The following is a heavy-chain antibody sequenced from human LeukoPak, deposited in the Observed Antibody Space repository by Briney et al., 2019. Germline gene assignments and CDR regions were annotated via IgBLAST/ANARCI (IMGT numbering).Heavy chain of an antibody. V-gene: IGHV4-39*01. CDR1: GGSISSSSYY. CDR3: ARVLIVVVPAALDY. Sequence: SETLSLTCTVSGGSISSSSYYWGWIRQPPGKGLEWIGSIYYSGSTYYNPSLKSRVTISVDTSKNQFSLKLSSVTAADTAVYYCARVLIVVVPAALDYWGQGTLVTVSS. D-gene: IGHD2-2*01. CDR2: IYYSGST. J-gene: IGHJ4*02.